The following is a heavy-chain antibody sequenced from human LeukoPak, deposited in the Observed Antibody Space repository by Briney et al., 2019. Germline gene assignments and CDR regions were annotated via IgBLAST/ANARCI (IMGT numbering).Heavy chain of an antibody. CDR1: GGSISSYY. V-gene: IGHV4-59*01. CDR2: IYYSGST. CDR3: ARVGGYSYGLFDY. J-gene: IGHJ4*02. D-gene: IGHD5-18*01. Sequence: PSETLSLTCTASGGSISSYYWSWIRQPPGKGLEWIGYIYYSGSTNYNPSLKSRVTISVDTSKNQFSLKLSSVTAADTAVYYCARVGGYSYGLFDYWGQGTLVTVSS.